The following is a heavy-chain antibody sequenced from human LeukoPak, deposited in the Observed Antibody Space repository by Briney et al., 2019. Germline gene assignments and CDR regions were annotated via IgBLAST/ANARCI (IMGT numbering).Heavy chain of an antibody. CDR1: GGSISSYY. J-gene: IGHJ3*02. CDR2: IYYSGST. Sequence: SETLSLTCTVSGGSISSYYWSWIRQPPGKGLEWIGYIYYSGSTNYNPSLKSRVTISVDTSKNQFSLKLSSVTAADTAVYYCARDLGYCSGGSCYFDAFDIWGQGTMVTVSS. CDR3: ARDLGYCSGGSCYFDAFDI. V-gene: IGHV4-59*12. D-gene: IGHD2-15*01.